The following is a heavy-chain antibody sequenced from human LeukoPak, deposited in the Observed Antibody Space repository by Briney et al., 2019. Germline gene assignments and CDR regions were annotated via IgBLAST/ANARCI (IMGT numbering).Heavy chain of an antibody. V-gene: IGHV1-18*04. Sequence: ASVTVSCKASGYTFINYGITWVRQAPGQGLGWMGWISGYNDNTNYAQNLQGRVTMSADTSTNTTYMELRGLRFDDTAVYYCARGGVSSAYVDYWGQGTLVSVSS. CDR1: GYTFINYG. D-gene: IGHD3-22*01. J-gene: IGHJ4*02. CDR3: ARGGVSSAYVDY. CDR2: ISGYNDNT.